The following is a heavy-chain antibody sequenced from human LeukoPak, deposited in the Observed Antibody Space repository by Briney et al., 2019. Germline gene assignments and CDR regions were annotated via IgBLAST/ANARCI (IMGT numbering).Heavy chain of an antibody. J-gene: IGHJ4*02. CDR2: IWYDGSNK. CDR3: AKDLSQFSY. D-gene: IGHD3-9*01. CDR1: EFTFSSYG. V-gene: IGHV3-33*06. Sequence: GGSLRLSCAASEFTFSSYGMHWVRQAPGKGLEWVAVIWYDGSNKYYADSVKGRFTISRDNSKNTLYLQMNSLRAEDTAVYYCAKDLSQFSYWGQGTLVTVSS.